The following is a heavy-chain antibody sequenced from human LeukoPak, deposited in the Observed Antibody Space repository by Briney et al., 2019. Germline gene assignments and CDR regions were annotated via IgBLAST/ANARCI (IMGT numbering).Heavy chain of an antibody. V-gene: IGHV4-30-4*01. CDR2: IYYSGST. Sequence: PSQTLSLTCTVSGGSISSGDYYWSWIRQPPGKGLEWIGYIYYSGSTNYNPSLKSRVTISVDTSKNQFSLKLSSVTAADTAVYYCARGAYGDPTSFDYWGQGTLVTVSS. CDR1: GGSISSGDYY. D-gene: IGHD4-17*01. CDR3: ARGAYGDPTSFDY. J-gene: IGHJ4*02.